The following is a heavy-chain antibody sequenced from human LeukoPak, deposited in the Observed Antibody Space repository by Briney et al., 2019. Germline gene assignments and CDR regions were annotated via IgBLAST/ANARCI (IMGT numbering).Heavy chain of an antibody. CDR3: ARELRWKTYFDY. CDR1: GGSISSGGYY. V-gene: IGHV4-31*03. J-gene: IGHJ4*02. Sequence: SQTLSLTCTVSGGSISSGGYYWSWIRQHPGKGLEWIGYIYYSGSTYYNPYLKSRVTISVDTSKNQFSLKLSSVTAADTAVYYCARELRWKTYFDYWGQGTLVTVSS. D-gene: IGHD4-23*01. CDR2: IYYSGST.